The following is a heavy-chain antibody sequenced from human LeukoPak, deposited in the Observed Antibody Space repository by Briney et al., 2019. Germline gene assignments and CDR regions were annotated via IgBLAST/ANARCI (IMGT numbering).Heavy chain of an antibody. D-gene: IGHD1-7*01. Sequence: GGSLRLSCVASGFTFSSSWMTWVRQAPGKGLEWVANVKQDGSEKYYVDSVKGRFTISRDNAKNSLYLQMSSLRAEDTAAYYCARIRQRGTKYYFDYWGQGTLVTVSS. CDR3: ARIRQRGTKYYFDY. V-gene: IGHV3-7*01. J-gene: IGHJ4*02. CDR2: VKQDGSEK. CDR1: GFTFSSSW.